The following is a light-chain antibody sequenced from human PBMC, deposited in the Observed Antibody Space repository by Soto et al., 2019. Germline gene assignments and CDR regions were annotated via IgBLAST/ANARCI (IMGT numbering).Light chain of an antibody. V-gene: IGKV1-5*03. J-gene: IGKJ1*01. CDR1: QSISSW. CDR2: KAS. CDR3: QQYQIDWT. Sequence: DIQMTQSPSTLSASVGDRVTITCRASQSISSWLAWYQQKPGKAPKLLIYKASSLESGVPSRFSGSGSGTEFTLTISSLQPDDFATYYCQQYQIDWTFGQGTKVDIK.